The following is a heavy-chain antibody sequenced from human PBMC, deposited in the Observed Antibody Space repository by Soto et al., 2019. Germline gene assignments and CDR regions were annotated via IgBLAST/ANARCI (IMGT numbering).Heavy chain of an antibody. CDR3: ARGAKYYYDSSGYYYIFHY. CDR2: INGADGNT. J-gene: IGHJ4*02. Sequence: ASVKVSCKTSGYAFTNYAIHWVRQAPGQSFEWMGWINGADGNTKYSQKVQGRVTITRDTSASTAYMELSSLRSEDTAVYYCARGAKYYYDSSGYYYIFHYWGQGTLVTV. D-gene: IGHD3-22*01. CDR1: GYAFTNYA. V-gene: IGHV1-3*01.